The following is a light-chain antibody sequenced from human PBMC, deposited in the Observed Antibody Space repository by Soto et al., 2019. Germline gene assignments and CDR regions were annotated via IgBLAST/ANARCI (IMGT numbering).Light chain of an antibody. CDR3: QQYGRSQT. Sequence: ESVLTHSPGTLSLSPGERATLSCRASQSVSSSYLAWYQQRPGQAPRLLIHGASTRATGVPAKVSGSGSGTDFTLTIRRLEPEDFALYYCQQYGRSQTFGQGTKVDI. CDR2: GAS. V-gene: IGKV3-20*01. CDR1: QSVSSSY. J-gene: IGKJ1*01.